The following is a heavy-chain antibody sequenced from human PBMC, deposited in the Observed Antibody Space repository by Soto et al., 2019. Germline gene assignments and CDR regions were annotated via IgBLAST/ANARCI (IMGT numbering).Heavy chain of an antibody. Sequence: EVQLVESGGGLVQPGGSLRLSCAASGFTFSSYSMNWVRQAPGKGLEWVSYISSSSSTIYYADSVKGRFTISRDNAKNSLYLQMNSLRAEDTAVYYCARDLSGDYEAYYYYGMDVWGQGTTVTVS. CDR2: ISSSSSTI. J-gene: IGHJ6*02. D-gene: IGHD4-17*01. V-gene: IGHV3-48*01. CDR3: ARDLSGDYEAYYYYGMDV. CDR1: GFTFSSYS.